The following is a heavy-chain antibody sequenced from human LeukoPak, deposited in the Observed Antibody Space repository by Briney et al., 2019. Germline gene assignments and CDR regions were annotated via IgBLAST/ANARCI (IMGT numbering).Heavy chain of an antibody. V-gene: IGHV1-69*13. CDR1: GYTFNHYG. CDR2: IIPIFGTA. J-gene: IGHJ5*02. D-gene: IGHD3-10*01. Sequence: ASVKVSCKASGYTFNHYGISWVRQAPGQGLEWMGGIIPIFGTANYAQKFQGRVTITADESTSTAYMELSSLRSEDTAVYYCARDRAPNWFDPWGQGTLVTVSS. CDR3: ARDRAPNWFDP.